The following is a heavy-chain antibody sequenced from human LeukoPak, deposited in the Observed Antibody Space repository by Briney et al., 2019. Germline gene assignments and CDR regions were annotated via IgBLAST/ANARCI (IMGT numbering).Heavy chain of an antibody. J-gene: IGHJ5*02. V-gene: IGHV4-31*03. CDR3: AREKVTTETNWFDP. CDR2: ISYTGNT. D-gene: IGHD4-11*01. CDR1: GGSFSSGGFY. Sequence: SQTLSLTCTVSGGSFSSGGFYWSWLRQHPGKALEWIGYISYTGNTYYNASLRSRVTISVDTSKNQFSLKLSSLTAADTAVYYCAREKVTTETNWFDPWGQGTLVTVSS.